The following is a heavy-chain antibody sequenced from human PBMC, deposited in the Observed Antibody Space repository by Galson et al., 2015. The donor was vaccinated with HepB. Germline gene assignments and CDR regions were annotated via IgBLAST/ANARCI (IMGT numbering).Heavy chain of an antibody. V-gene: IGHV1-24*01. CDR2: FHPDDGKA. CDR3: ASRFCVGGSCYWWPFDL. CDR1: GYRLATLS. J-gene: IGHJ3*01. D-gene: IGHD2-15*01. Sequence: SVKVSCKVSGYRLATLSMHWVRQASGRGLEWQGGFHPDDGKAVYAQNFQGRVTLTEDRSSDTSFLELSGLRLEDTAVYYCASRFCVGGSCYWWPFDLWGQGTMLAVSS.